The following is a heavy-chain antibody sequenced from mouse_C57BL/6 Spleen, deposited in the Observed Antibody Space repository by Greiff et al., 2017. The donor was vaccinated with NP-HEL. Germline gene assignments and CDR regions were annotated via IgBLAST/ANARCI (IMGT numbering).Heavy chain of an antibody. J-gene: IGHJ4*01. Sequence: QVQLKQSGPELVKPGASVKISCKASGYAFSSSWMNWVKQRPGKGLEWIGRIYPGDGDTNYNGKFKGKATLTADKSSSTAYMQLSSLTSEDSAVYFCARDALWAMDYWGQGTSVTVSS. CDR1: GYAFSSSW. V-gene: IGHV1-82*01. CDR3: ARDALWAMDY. CDR2: IYPGDGDT.